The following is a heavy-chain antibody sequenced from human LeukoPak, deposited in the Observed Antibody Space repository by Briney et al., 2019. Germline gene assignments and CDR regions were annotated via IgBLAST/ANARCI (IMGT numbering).Heavy chain of an antibody. CDR1: GYSFTNYW. D-gene: IGHD3-22*01. CDR2: IDPSDSYT. Sequence: GESLKISCKGSGYSFTNYWISWVRQMPGKGLEWMGRIDPSDSYTNYSPSFQGHVTISTDKSISTTYLQWSSLKASDTAMYYCARDDSSGYDYWGQGTLVTVSS. CDR3: ARDDSSGYDY. J-gene: IGHJ4*02. V-gene: IGHV5-10-1*01.